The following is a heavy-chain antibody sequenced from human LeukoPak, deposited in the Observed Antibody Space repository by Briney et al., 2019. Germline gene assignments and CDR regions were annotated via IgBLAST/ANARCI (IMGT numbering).Heavy chain of an antibody. CDR2: IIPIFGTA. V-gene: IGHV1-69*13. CDR1: GGTFSSYA. J-gene: IGHJ6*03. D-gene: IGHD2-2*01. CDR3: ARGLVVVPAAMMVSYYYYMDV. Sequence: ASVKVSCKASGGTFSSYAISWVRQAPGQGLEWMGGIIPIFGTANYAQKFQGRVTITADESTSTAYMELSSLRSEDTAVYYCARGLVVVPAAMMVSYYYYMDVWGKGTTVTISS.